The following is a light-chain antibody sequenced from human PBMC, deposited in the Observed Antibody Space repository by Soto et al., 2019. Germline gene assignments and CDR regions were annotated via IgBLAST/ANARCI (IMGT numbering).Light chain of an antibody. CDR3: QQYSSHSRA. J-gene: IGKJ1*01. Sequence: DIQMTQSPSTLSASVGDRVTITCRASQSISSWLAWYQQKPGEAPKLLIYKASTLQSGVPSRFSGSGSGTEFTLTISSLQPDDFATYYCQQYSSHSRAFGQGTKVEI. V-gene: IGKV1-5*03. CDR2: KAS. CDR1: QSISSW.